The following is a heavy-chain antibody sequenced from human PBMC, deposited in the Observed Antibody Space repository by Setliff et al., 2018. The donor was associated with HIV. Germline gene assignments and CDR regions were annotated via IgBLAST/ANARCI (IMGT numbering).Heavy chain of an antibody. J-gene: IGHJ6*02. CDR2: IYYSGST. V-gene: IGHV4-61*01. D-gene: IGHD6-19*01. CDR1: GGSISSGSYY. Sequence: SETLSLTCTVSGGSISSGSYYWSWIRQPPGKGLEWIGLIYYSGSTNYSPSLKSRVTISVDTSKNQFSLKLSYVTAADTAVYYCARAIAVPGERYYYCAMDVWGRGTSVTVSS. CDR3: ARAIAVPGERYYYCAMDV.